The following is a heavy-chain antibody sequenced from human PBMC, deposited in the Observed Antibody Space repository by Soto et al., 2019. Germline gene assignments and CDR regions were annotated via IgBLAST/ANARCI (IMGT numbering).Heavy chain of an antibody. CDR1: GFSLISSGAG. Sequence: QITLKESGPTLVKPTQTLTLTCTFSGFSLISSGAGVGWIRQPPGKALEWLALIYWDDDKRYSPSLKSRLILTKDTSKNXAVXTXHNMDPVDTATYYCAHSPPYYDYGWGSYRAQYYFDYWGQGTLVTVSS. CDR2: IYWDDDK. J-gene: IGHJ4*02. D-gene: IGHD3-16*02. V-gene: IGHV2-5*02. CDR3: AHSPPYYDYGWGSYRAQYYFDY.